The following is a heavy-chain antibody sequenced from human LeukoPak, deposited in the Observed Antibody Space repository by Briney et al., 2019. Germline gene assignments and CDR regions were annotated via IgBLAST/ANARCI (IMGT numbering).Heavy chain of an antibody. CDR2: IGSGGTLI. CDR1: GFTFSDYY. D-gene: IGHD5-24*01. Sequence: GGSLRLSCAASGFTFSDYYMSWIRQAPGKGLAGVSYIGSGGTLIHYANSVKGRFTISRDNAKNSLYLQMNSLRAEDTAVYYCARDAYNYGWFDPWGQGTLVTVSS. J-gene: IGHJ5*02. V-gene: IGHV3-11*01. CDR3: ARDAYNYGWFDP.